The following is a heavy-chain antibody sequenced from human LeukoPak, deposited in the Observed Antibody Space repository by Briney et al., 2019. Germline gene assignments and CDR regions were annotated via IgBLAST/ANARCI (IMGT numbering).Heavy chain of an antibody. J-gene: IGHJ5*02. CDR3: ARIRCGRGQDRCYNH. D-gene: IGHD2-21*01. CDR1: GVSVNDYY. Sequence: PSETLSLTCAVSGVSVNDYYWSWIRQSPEKGLEWIGEVSPGGYTTYNPSLKSRVLISEDTSENHLSLNVRSVTAADTALYYCARIRCGRGQDRCYNHWAQGSLVTVSS. V-gene: IGHV4-34*01. CDR2: VSPGGYT.